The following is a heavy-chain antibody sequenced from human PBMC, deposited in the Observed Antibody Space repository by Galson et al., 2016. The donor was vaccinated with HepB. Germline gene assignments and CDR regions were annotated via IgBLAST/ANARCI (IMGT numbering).Heavy chain of an antibody. CDR1: KFTFSSYT. V-gene: IGHV3-48*02. D-gene: IGHD2-15*01. Sequence: SLRLSCAASKFTFSSYTMNWVRQAPGKGLEWVSYISSSSSIYYADSVKGRFTISRDNAKNSLYLQMNSLRDEDTAVYYCATQYCSGGSCYSAAPGYWYFDLWGRGTLVTVSS. CDR3: ATQYCSGGSCYSAAPGYWYFDL. CDR2: ISSSSSI. J-gene: IGHJ2*01.